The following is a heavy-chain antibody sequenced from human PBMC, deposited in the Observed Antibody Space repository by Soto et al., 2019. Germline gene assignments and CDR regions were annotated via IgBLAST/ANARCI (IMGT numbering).Heavy chain of an antibody. CDR1: GYTLTELS. CDR3: ATRDCSGGSCYINAFDY. Sequence: ASVKVSCKVSGYTLTELSMHWVRQAPGKGLEWMGGFDPEDGETIYAQKFQGRVTMTEDTSTDTAYMELSSLRSEDTAVYYCATRDCSGGSCYINAFDYWGQGTLVTVS. D-gene: IGHD2-15*01. V-gene: IGHV1-24*01. J-gene: IGHJ4*02. CDR2: FDPEDGET.